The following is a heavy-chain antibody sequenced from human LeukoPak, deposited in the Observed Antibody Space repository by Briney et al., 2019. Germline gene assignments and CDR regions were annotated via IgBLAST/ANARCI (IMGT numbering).Heavy chain of an antibody. J-gene: IGHJ4*02. CDR1: GFTFTTYW. V-gene: IGHV3-7*01. D-gene: IGHD3-10*01. CDR3: AKVAHYYYGSESYYFFEH. CDR2: IKQDGTEK. Sequence: GGSLRLSCTASGFTFTTYWMSWVRHPPGRGLEWVANIKQDGTEKYYVDSVKGRFTISRDNAKNSLYLQMNSLRVEDTATYYCAKVAHYYYGSESYYFFEHWGQGTPVTASS.